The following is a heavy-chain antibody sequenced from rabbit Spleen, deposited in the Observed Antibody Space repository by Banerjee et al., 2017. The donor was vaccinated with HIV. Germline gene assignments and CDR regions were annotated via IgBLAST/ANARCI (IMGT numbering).Heavy chain of an antibody. CDR3: VRNSGRGSNL. V-gene: IGHV1S47*01. J-gene: IGHJ4*01. D-gene: IGHD1-1*01. CDR1: GFSFSSTS. CDR2: IANGDGTT. Sequence: QEQLEESGGGLVQPEGSLTLTCTASGFSFSSTSWMSWVRLAPGKGLEWIGCIANGDGTTYYASWAKGRFTMSRSTSPNTVTLQMTSLTAADTATYFCVRNSGRGSNLWGPGTLVTVS.